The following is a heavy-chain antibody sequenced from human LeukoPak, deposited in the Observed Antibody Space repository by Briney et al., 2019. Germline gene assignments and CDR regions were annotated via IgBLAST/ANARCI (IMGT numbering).Heavy chain of an antibody. CDR2: IYYSGST. CDR3: ARAFDDSSGYPQDI. V-gene: IGHV4-30-4*01. D-gene: IGHD3-22*01. CDR1: GGSISSGDYY. J-gene: IGHJ3*02. Sequence: PSETLSLTCTVSGGSISSGDYYSSWIRQPPGKCLEWIGYIYYSGSTYYNPSLKSRVTISVDTSKNEFSLKLSSVTAADTAVYYCARAFDDSSGYPQDIWGQGAMVTVSS.